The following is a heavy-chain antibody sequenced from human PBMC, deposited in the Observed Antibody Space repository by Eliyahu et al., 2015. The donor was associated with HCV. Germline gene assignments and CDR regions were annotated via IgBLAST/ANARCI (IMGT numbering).Heavy chain of an antibody. Sequence: QVQLQESGPGLVRPSETLSLTCDVSGYSISSGYYWGWIRQPPGKGLEWIGSIYHSGSTNYNPSLKSRVTISVDTSKNQFSLKLSSVTAADTAVYYCASIAKPGFWGQGTLVIVSS. CDR1: GYSISSGYY. J-gene: IGHJ4*02. D-gene: IGHD1-14*01. V-gene: IGHV4-38-2*01. CDR2: IYHSGST. CDR3: ASIAKPGF.